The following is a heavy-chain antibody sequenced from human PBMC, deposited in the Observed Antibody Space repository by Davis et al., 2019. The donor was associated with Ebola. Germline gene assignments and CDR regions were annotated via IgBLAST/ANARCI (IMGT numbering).Heavy chain of an antibody. Sequence: SVKVSCKASGGTFSNYGISWVRQVPGHGLEWMGRIIPILGLQNNAQKFQGRVTFTADKSTSTAYMELSSLRSEDTAIYYCASEFSNNWHPFDYWGQGTLVTVSS. CDR2: IIPILGLQ. J-gene: IGHJ4*02. CDR3: ASEFSNNWHPFDY. D-gene: IGHD1-1*01. CDR1: GGTFSNYG. V-gene: IGHV1-69*04.